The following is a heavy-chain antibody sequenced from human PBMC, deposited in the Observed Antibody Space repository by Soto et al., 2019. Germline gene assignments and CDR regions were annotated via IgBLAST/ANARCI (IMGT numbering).Heavy chain of an antibody. J-gene: IGHJ3*02. V-gene: IGHV3-21*01. D-gene: IGHD6-13*01. CDR2: ISGSSDFL. CDR1: GFTFSNSI. Sequence: GGSLRLSCAASGFTFSNSIINWVRQAPGQGLEWVSSISGSSDFLYYADSVKGRFTISRDTATNSLYLQMNSLRAEDTAVYYCATSTWYAFDIWGQGTMVTVS. CDR3: ATSTWYAFDI.